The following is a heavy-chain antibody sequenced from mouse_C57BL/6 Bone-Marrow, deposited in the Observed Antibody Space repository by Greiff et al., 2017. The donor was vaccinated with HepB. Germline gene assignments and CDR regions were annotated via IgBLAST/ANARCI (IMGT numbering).Heavy chain of an antibody. CDR3: ARGGLRRGPSY. CDR1: GFTFSSYA. CDR2: ISDGGSYT. J-gene: IGHJ3*01. Sequence: EVMLVESGGGLVKPGGSLKLSCAASGFTFSSYAMSWVRQTPEKRLEWVATISDGGSYTYYPDNVKGRFTISRDNAKNNLYLQMSHLKSEDTAMYYCARGGLRRGPSYWGQGTLVTVSA. V-gene: IGHV5-4*03. D-gene: IGHD2-4*01.